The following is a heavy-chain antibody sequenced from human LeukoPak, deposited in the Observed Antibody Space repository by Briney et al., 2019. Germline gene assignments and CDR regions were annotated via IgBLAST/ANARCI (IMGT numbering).Heavy chain of an antibody. CDR2: ISYDGSNK. V-gene: IGHV3-30*18. CDR3: AKLYYDSSGKYNGDY. J-gene: IGHJ4*02. CDR1: GFTFSNYA. D-gene: IGHD3-22*01. Sequence: GGSLRLSCVASGFTFSNYAMHWVRQAPGKGLEWVAVISYDGSNKYYADSVKGRFTISRDNSKNTLYLQMNSLRAEDTAVYYCAKLYYDSSGKYNGDYWGQGTLVTVSS.